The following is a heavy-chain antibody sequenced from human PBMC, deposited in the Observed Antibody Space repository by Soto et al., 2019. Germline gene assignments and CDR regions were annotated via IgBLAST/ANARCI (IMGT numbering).Heavy chain of an antibody. CDR2: IGIRGDT. D-gene: IGHD3-22*01. CDR3: ARTYYYDSSGYYYNFY. Sequence: PGGSLRLSCAASGFTFSNYDMHWVRQATGKGLEWVSAIGIRGDTYYPDSVKGRFTISRDNAKNSLYLQMNSLRAGDTAVYYCARTYYYDSSGYYYNFYWGQGTLVTVSS. V-gene: IGHV3-13*04. CDR1: GFTFSNYD. J-gene: IGHJ4*02.